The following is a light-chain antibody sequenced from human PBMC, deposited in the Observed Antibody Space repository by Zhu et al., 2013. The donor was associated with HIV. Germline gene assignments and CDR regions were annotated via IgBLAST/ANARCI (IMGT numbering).Light chain of an antibody. CDR1: TSNIATNF. J-gene: IGLJ2*01. V-gene: IGLV1-51*01. CDR3: SSYTSSSTLV. Sequence: QSVLTQPPSVSAAPGQKVTISCSGSTSNIATNFVYWYQQVPGTAPKLLIYGNNKRPSGIPDRFSGSKSGTSATLDITGLQTGDEADYYCSSYTSSSTLVFGGGTKLTVL. CDR2: GNN.